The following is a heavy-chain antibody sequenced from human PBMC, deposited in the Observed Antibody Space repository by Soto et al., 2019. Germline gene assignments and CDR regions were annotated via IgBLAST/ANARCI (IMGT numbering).Heavy chain of an antibody. CDR3: AKDRTVAARNFDY. Sequence: PGGSLRLSCAASGFAFSNYAMHWVRQAPGKGLEWVSSISTSIDATYYADSAKGRYTISRDDSKNTLYLQMNSLRAEDSAVYYCAKDRTVAARNFDYWGQGIQVTVSS. V-gene: IGHV3-23*01. CDR1: GFAFSNYA. D-gene: IGHD6-6*01. J-gene: IGHJ4*02. CDR2: ISTSIDAT.